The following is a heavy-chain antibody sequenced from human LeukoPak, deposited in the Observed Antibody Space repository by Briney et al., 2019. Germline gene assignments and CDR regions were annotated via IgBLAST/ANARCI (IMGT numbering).Heavy chain of an antibody. D-gene: IGHD2-15*01. CDR3: ARETCSGGSCFQFDF. CDR2: IYYSGST. CDR1: YY. J-gene: IGHJ4*02. V-gene: IGHV4-59*01. Sequence: YYXSWIRQSPGKGLEWIGYIYYSGSTNYNPSLKSRVTISVDTSKNQFSLKLSSVTAADTAVYYCARETCSGGSCFQFDFWGQGTLVTVSS.